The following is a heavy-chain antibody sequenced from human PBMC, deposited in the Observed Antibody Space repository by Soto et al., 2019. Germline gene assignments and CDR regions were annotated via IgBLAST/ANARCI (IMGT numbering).Heavy chain of an antibody. J-gene: IGHJ4*02. V-gene: IGHV1-69*13. CDR1: GGTFSSYA. D-gene: IGHD6-6*01. CDR2: IIPIFGTA. Sequence: SVKVSCKASGGTFSSYAISWVRQAPGQGLEWMGGIIPIFGTANYAQKFQGRVTITADESTSTAYMELSSLRSEDTAVYYCARNTGSSSFSDPIDYRGQGTLVTVPS. CDR3: ARNTGSSSFSDPIDY.